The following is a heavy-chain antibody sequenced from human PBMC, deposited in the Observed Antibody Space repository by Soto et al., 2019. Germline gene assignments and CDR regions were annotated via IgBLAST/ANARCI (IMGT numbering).Heavy chain of an antibody. V-gene: IGHV1-69*13. D-gene: IGHD1-26*01. CDR1: GGTFSSYA. Sequence: SVKVSCKASGGTFSSYAISWVRQAPGQGLEWMGGTIPIFGTANYAQKFQGRVTITADESTSTAYMELSSLRSEDTAVYYCARDLGGSGSYYGYFDYWGQGTLVTVSS. CDR2: TIPIFGTA. CDR3: ARDLGGSGSYYGYFDY. J-gene: IGHJ4*02.